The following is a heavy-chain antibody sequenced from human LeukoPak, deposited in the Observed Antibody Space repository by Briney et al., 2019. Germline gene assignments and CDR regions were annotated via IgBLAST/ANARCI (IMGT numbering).Heavy chain of an antibody. V-gene: IGHV5-51*01. CDR2: IYPGDSDT. D-gene: IGHD6-13*01. CDR3: ARHSAHIAAAGPYYYYYMDV. CDR1: GYSFTSYW. J-gene: IGHJ6*03. Sequence: EYLKISCKGSGYSFTSYWIGWLRQMPGKGLEWMGIIYPGDSDTRYSPSFQGQVTISAYKSISTAYLQWSSLKASDTAMYYCARHSAHIAAAGPYYYYYMDVWGKGTTVTVSS.